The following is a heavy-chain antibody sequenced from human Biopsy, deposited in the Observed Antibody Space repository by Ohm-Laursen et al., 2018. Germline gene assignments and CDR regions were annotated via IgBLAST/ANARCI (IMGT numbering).Heavy chain of an antibody. CDR2: NIPILGTG. CDR3: ATKLTGYFHH. J-gene: IGHJ1*01. Sequence: GSSVKVSCKVPGGTFSNYGVNWVRQAPGQGLEWLGGNIPILGTGNYAQKFQDRVTVAADTSTSTATMERRSLRSDDTAVYYCATKLTGYFHHWGQGTLVIVSS. CDR1: GGTFSNYG. V-gene: IGHV1-69*06. D-gene: IGHD3-9*01.